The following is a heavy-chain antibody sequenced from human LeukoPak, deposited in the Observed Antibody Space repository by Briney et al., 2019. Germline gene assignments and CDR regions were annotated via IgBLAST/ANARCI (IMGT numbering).Heavy chain of an antibody. CDR3: ARENNDFRRLYYYYYYYMDV. CDR2: MNPNSGNT. Sequence: ASVKVSCKASGYTFTSYDINWVRQATGQGLEWMGWMNPNSGNTGYAQKFQGRVTMTRNTSISTAYMELSSLRSEDTAVYYCARENNDFRRLYYYYYYYMDVWGKGTTVTVSS. CDR1: GYTFTSYD. D-gene: IGHD3-3*01. V-gene: IGHV1-8*01. J-gene: IGHJ6*03.